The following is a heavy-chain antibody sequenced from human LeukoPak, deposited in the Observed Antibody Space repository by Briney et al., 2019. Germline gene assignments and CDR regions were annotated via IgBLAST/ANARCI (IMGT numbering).Heavy chain of an antibody. CDR3: AKGGYCSSTSCYFDY. Sequence: GGSLRLSCAASGFTFDDYAMHWVRQAPGKGLEWVSGISWNSGSIGYADSVKGRFTISRDNAKNSLYLQMNSLRAEDMALYYCAKGGYCSSTSCYFDYWGQGTWSPSPQ. CDR1: GFTFDDYA. V-gene: IGHV3-9*03. J-gene: IGHJ4*02. CDR2: ISWNSGSI. D-gene: IGHD2-2*01.